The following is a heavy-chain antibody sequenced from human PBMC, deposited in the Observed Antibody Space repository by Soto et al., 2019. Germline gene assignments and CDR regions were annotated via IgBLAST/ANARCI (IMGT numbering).Heavy chain of an antibody. Sequence: PSETLSLTCAVYGGSFSGYYWSWIRQPPGKGLEWIGEINHSGSTNYNPSLKSRVTISVDTSKNQFSLKLSSVTAADTAVYYCARGRGLYYDFWSGFFDYWGQGTLVTVSS. CDR1: GGSFSGYY. V-gene: IGHV4-34*01. CDR2: INHSGST. J-gene: IGHJ4*02. D-gene: IGHD3-3*01. CDR3: ARGRGLYYDFWSGFFDY.